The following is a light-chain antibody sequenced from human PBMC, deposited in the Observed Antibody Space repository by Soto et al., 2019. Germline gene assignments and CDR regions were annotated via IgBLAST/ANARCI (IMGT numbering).Light chain of an antibody. CDR2: LGS. CDR3: MQALQTWT. CDR1: QSLLPSDGNNY. Sequence: DIVMTQAPLSLPVTPGETASISCRSSQSLLPSDGNNYLDWYLQKPGQSPQLLIYLGSNRASGVPYRFSGSGSGTDFTLKISRVGAEDVGVYYCMQALQTWTFGEGTKVEIK. V-gene: IGKV2-28*01. J-gene: IGKJ1*01.